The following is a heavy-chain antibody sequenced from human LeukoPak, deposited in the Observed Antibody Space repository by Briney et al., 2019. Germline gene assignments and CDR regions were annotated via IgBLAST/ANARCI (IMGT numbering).Heavy chain of an antibody. J-gene: IGHJ1*01. D-gene: IGHD3-22*01. V-gene: IGHV1-24*01. CDR1: GYTLTELS. CDR3: ATYYYDSSGYGLNLYFQH. Sequence: ASVKVSCKVSGYTLTELSMHWVRQAPGKGPEGMGGFDPEDGETIYAQKFQGRVTMTEDTSTDTAYMEPSSLRSEDTAVYYCATYYYDSSGYGLNLYFQHWGQGTLVTVSS. CDR2: FDPEDGET.